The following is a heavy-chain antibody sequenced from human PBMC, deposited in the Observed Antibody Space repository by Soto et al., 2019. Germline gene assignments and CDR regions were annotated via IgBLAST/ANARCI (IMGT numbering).Heavy chain of an antibody. D-gene: IGHD2-2*01. V-gene: IGHV1-69*01. CDR2: IIPIPGTA. CDR1: GGTFGSYA. J-gene: IGHJ6*02. Sequence: QVQLVQSGAEVKKPGSSVKVSCKASGGTFGSYAISWVRQAPGQGLEWMGGIIPIPGTANYAQKFQGRVRIAADESASAAYMELSSLRSADTAVYYCARSQGSSTSLEIYYYYYYGMDVWGQGTKVTVSS. CDR3: ARSQGSSTSLEIYYYYYYGMDV.